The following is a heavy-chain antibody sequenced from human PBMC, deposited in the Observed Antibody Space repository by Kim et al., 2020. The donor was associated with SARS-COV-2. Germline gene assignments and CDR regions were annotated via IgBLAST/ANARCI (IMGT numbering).Heavy chain of an antibody. J-gene: IGHJ2*01. V-gene: IGHV3-48*03. CDR1: GFTFDIYE. D-gene: IGHD3-22*01. CDR2: ISDDGNTK. Sequence: GGSLRLSCAVSGFTFDIYEMSWIRQAPGKGLEWISFISDDGNTKYHADSVRVRFTISRDTANTSLHLQMNNLRVEDTAVYYCARAPYFYDSSGYYQLKYFDLWGRGALVTVSS. CDR3: ARAPYFYDSSGYYQLKYFDL.